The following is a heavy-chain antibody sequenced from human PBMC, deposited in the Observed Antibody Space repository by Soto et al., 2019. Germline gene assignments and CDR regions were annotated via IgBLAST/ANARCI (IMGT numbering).Heavy chain of an antibody. CDR2: ISAYNGNT. J-gene: IGHJ6*04. CDR3: APCHLNYCYCGKDG. V-gene: IGHV1-18*01. CDR1: GYTFTSYG. Sequence: PVKLSCKASGYTFTSYGISWVRQAPGQELEWMGWISAYNGNTNYAQKLQGRVTMTTDTSTSTAYMELRSLRSDDTAVYYCAPCHLNYCYCGKDGWRKGPTVT.